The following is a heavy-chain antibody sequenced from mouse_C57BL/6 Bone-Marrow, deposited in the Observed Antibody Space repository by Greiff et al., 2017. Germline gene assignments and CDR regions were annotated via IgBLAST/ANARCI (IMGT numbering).Heavy chain of an antibody. J-gene: IGHJ1*03. D-gene: IGHD1-1*01. CDR3: ARGLNYYGSSPWYFDV. Sequence: QVQLKQSGAELVRPGTSVKVSCKASGNAFTNYLIEWVKQRPGQGLEWIGVINPGSGGTNYNEKFKGKATLTADKSSSTAYMQLSSLTSEDSAVYFCARGLNYYGSSPWYFDVWGTGTTVTVSS. CDR1: GNAFTNYL. CDR2: INPGSGGT. V-gene: IGHV1-54*01.